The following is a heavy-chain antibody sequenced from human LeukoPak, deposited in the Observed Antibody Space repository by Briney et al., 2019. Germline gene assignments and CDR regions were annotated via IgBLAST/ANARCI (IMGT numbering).Heavy chain of an antibody. Sequence: PGGSLRLSCGASGFTFSSSWMHWVRQAPGKGLVWVSQISSDGSITNYADFVKGRFTISRDNAKKVLYLQMNSLRAEDTAVYYCARGTSGWFDPWGQGTLVTVSS. CDR1: GFTFSSSW. J-gene: IGHJ5*02. CDR3: ARGTSGWFDP. D-gene: IGHD3-10*01. CDR2: ISSDGSIT. V-gene: IGHV3-74*01.